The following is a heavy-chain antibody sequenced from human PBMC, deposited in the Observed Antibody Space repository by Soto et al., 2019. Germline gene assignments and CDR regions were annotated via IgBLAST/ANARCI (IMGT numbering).Heavy chain of an antibody. CDR1: GFTFSSYW. Sequence: EVQLVESGGGLVQPGGSLRLSCAASGFTFSSYWMSWVSQAPGKGLEWVAKIKQDESEIYYVDSVKGRFTISRDNAKNSLYLEMNILRVEDTAVYYCAAVNTIWALDIWGQGTMVTVSS. CDR3: AAVNTIWALDI. CDR2: IKQDESEI. J-gene: IGHJ3*02. V-gene: IGHV3-7*01. D-gene: IGHD3-3*01.